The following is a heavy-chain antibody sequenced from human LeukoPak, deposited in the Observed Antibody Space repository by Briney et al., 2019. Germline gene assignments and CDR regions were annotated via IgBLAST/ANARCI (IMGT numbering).Heavy chain of an antibody. V-gene: IGHV3-66*01. Sequence: GGSLRLSCAASGFTVSSNYMSWVRQAPGRGLEWVSVIYSGGSTYYADSVKGRFTISRDNSKNTLFLLMNSLRAEDTAVYYCARGFGYSNNYYFDYWGQGTLVTVSS. CDR2: IYSGGST. CDR1: GFTVSSNY. J-gene: IGHJ4*02. D-gene: IGHD6-13*01. CDR3: ARGFGYSNNYYFDY.